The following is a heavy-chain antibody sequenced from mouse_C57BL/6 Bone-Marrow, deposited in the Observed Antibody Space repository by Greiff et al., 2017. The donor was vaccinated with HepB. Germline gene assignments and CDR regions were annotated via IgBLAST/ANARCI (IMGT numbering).Heavy chain of an antibody. CDR2: IYPRSGNT. CDR3: ARVGWDYFDY. J-gene: IGHJ2*01. D-gene: IGHD3-3*01. Sequence: QVHVKQSGAELARPGASVKLSCKASGYTFTSYGISWVKQRTGQGLEWIGEIYPRSGNTYYNEKFKGKATLTADKSSSTAYMELRSLTSEDSAVYFCARVGWDYFDYWGQGTTLTVSS. V-gene: IGHV1-81*01. CDR1: GYTFTSYG.